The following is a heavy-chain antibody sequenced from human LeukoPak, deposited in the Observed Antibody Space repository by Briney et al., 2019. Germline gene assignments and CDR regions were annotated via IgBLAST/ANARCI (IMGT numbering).Heavy chain of an antibody. J-gene: IGHJ4*02. CDR3: AADLGTLTDY. Sequence: PGGSLRLSCAASAFXFSSYGIHWVRQAPGKGLEWVAAIWYDGSYKYYADSVKGRFTISRDNSKNTLYLQINSLRAEDTAVYYCAADLGTLTDYWGQGTLVTVSS. CDR2: IWYDGSYK. V-gene: IGHV3-33*01. D-gene: IGHD3-16*01. CDR1: AFXFSSYG.